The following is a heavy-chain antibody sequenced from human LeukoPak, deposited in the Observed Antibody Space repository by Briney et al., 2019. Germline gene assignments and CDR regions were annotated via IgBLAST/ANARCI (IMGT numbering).Heavy chain of an antibody. CDR2: ITNKAASYTT. CDR3: ARDRILGY. D-gene: IGHD7-27*01. J-gene: IGHJ4*02. CDR1: GFTFTDPW. Sequence: GGSLRLSCAASGFTFTDPWMAWVRQAPGKGLEWVARITNKAASYTTQYAASMKGRIIISRDNSQNSIQRQMSSLKTEDTAVYYGARDRILGYWGRGTLVTVSP. V-gene: IGHV3-72*01.